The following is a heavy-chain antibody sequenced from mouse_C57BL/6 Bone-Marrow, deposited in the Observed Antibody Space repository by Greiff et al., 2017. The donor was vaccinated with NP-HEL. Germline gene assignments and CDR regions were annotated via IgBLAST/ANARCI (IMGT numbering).Heavy chain of an antibody. CDR2: IDPSDSCT. CDR3: ATVIPSVVAPFDY. CDR1: GYTFTSYW. J-gene: IGHJ2*01. V-gene: IGHV1-50*01. Sequence: QVQLKQPGAELVKPGASVKLSCKASGYTFTSYWMQWVKQRPGQGLEWIGVIDPSDSCTNYNQKFKGKATLTVDTSSSTAYMQLSSLTSADSAVYYCATVIPSVVAPFDYWGQGTTLTVSS. D-gene: IGHD1-1*01.